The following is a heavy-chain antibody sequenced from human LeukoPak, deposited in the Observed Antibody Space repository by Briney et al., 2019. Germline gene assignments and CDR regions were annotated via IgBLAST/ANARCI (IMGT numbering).Heavy chain of an antibody. CDR2: INPNSGGT. CDR1: GYTFTGYY. V-gene: IGHV1-2*02. Sequence: ASVKVSCKASGYTFTGYYMHWVRQAPGRGLEWMGWINPNSGGTNYAQKFQGRVTMTRDTSISTAYMELSRLRSDDTAVYYCARDHYYDSSGLGDWGQGTLVTVSS. J-gene: IGHJ4*02. CDR3: ARDHYYDSSGLGD. D-gene: IGHD3-22*01.